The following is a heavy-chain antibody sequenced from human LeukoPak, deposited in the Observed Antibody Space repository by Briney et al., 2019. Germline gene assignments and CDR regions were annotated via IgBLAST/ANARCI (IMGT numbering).Heavy chain of an antibody. Sequence: GGSLRLSCTASGFTFGDYAISWFRQAPGKGLEWVGVIRSNSYGGSAKYVASVKGRFTISKDDPKSIAYLQMDSPRTEDTAVYYCARGSTSWYEWYFDLWGRGTLVTVSS. CDR1: GFTFGDYA. CDR2: IRSNSYGGSA. V-gene: IGHV3-49*03. D-gene: IGHD6-13*01. CDR3: ARGSTSWYEWYFDL. J-gene: IGHJ2*01.